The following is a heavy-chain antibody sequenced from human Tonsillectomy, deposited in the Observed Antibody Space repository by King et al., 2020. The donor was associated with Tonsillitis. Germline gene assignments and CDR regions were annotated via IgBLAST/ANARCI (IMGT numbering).Heavy chain of an antibody. CDR3: AITYDSSGYYYNARDY. D-gene: IGHD3-22*01. V-gene: IGHV3-30-3*01. CDR1: GFIFTSYA. J-gene: IGHJ4*02. Sequence: QLVQSGGGVVEPGKSLRLSCAVSGFIFTSYAIHWVRQAPGKGLEWVAVISHDASDKYYADSVKGRFTGSRDNSKSTLYLQMNSLRAADTAVYYCAITYDSSGYYYNARDYWGQGTLVTVSS. CDR2: ISHDASDK.